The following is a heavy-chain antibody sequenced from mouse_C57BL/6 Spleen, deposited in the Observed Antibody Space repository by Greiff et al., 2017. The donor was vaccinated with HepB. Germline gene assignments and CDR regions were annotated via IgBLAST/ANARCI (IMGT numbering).Heavy chain of an antibody. CDR3: ARSGTGTKGAWFAY. D-gene: IGHD4-1*01. CDR1: GYTFTSYW. V-gene: IGHV1-64*01. J-gene: IGHJ3*01. Sequence: QVQLKQPGAELVKPGASVKLSCKASGYTFTSYWMHWVKQRPGQGLEWIGMIHPNSGSTNYNEKFKSKATLTVDKSSSTAYMQLSSLTSEDSAVYYCARSGTGTKGAWFAYWGQGTLVTVSA. CDR2: IHPNSGST.